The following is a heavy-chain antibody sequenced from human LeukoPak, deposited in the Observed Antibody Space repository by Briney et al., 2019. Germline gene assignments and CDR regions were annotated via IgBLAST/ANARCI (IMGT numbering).Heavy chain of an antibody. V-gene: IGHV1-58*02. Sequence: GTSVKVSCKASGFTFTSSAMQWVRQARGQRLEWIGWIVVGSGNTNYAQKFQERVTITRDMSTSTAYMELNSLRSEDTAVYYCAARMAVAGTKDYYFDYWGQGTLVTVSS. CDR2: IVVGSGNT. CDR1: GFTFTSSA. CDR3: AARMAVAGTKDYYFDY. J-gene: IGHJ4*02. D-gene: IGHD6-19*01.